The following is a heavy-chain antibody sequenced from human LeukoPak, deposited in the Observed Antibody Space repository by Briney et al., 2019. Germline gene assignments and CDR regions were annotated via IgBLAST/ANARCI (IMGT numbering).Heavy chain of an antibody. D-gene: IGHD3-16*01. Sequence: ASVKVSCKVSGYTLTELSMHWVRQAPGKGLEWMGGFDPEDGETIYAQKFQGRVTMTEDTSTDTAYMELSSLRSEDTAVYYCARNAGHYDYVWGSNTPFDYWGQGTLVTVSS. V-gene: IGHV1-24*01. CDR2: FDPEDGET. CDR1: GYTLTELS. CDR3: ARNAGHYDYVWGSNTPFDY. J-gene: IGHJ4*02.